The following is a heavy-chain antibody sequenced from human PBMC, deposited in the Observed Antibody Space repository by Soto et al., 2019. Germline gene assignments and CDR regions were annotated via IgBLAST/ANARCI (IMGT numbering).Heavy chain of an antibody. V-gene: IGHV4-31*03. J-gene: IGHJ3*02. CDR2: ISYSGST. Sequence: QVQLQESGPGLVKPSQTLSLTCTVSGGSISSGGYYWSWIRQHPGKGLEWIGYISYSGSTYYNPYLKSRVTIAVDTSKNQFSLKLSSVTAADTAVYYCARGDDYGDYRGAFDIWGQGTMVTVSS. CDR1: GGSISSGGYY. CDR3: ARGDDYGDYRGAFDI. D-gene: IGHD4-17*01.